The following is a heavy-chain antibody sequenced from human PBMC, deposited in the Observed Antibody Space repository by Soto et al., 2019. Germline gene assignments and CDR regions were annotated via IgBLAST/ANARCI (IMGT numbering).Heavy chain of an antibody. CDR2: IYYSGST. CDR3: ARGMVRGVNNWFDP. CDR1: GGSISSYY. D-gene: IGHD3-10*01. J-gene: IGHJ5*02. Sequence: SEILSLTCTVSGGSISSYYWSWIRQPPGKGLEWIGYIYYSGSTNYNPSLKSRVTISVDTSKNQFSLKLSSVTAADTAVYYCARGMVRGVNNWFDPWGQGTLVTVSS. V-gene: IGHV4-59*01.